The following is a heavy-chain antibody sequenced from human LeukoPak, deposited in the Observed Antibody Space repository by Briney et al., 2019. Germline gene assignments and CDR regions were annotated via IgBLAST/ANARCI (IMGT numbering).Heavy chain of an antibody. D-gene: IGHD3-3*01. CDR3: ARGMGYDFWSGPRPLDY. J-gene: IGHJ4*02. V-gene: IGHV3-66*01. Sequence: GGSLRLSCAASGFTVSSNYMSWVRQAPGKGLEWVSVIYSGGSTYYADSVKGRFTISRDNSKNTLYLQMNSLRAEDTAVYYCARGMGYDFWSGPRPLDYWGQGTLVTVSS. CDR2: IYSGGST. CDR1: GFTVSSNY.